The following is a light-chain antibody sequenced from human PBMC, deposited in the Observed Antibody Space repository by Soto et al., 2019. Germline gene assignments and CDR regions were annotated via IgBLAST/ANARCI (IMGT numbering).Light chain of an antibody. Sequence: DIQMTQSPSTLSASVGDRVTITCRASQSISAWLAWYQQIPGKAPKLLIYDASSLESGVPSRFSGSGSGTEFTLTISGLQPDDFAAYYCQQYNSYSPTFGQGTKLEI. CDR2: DAS. V-gene: IGKV1-5*01. CDR3: QQYNSYSPT. J-gene: IGKJ2*01. CDR1: QSISAW.